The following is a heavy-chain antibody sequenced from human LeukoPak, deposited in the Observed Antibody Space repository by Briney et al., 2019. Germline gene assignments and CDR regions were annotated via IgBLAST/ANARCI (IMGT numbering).Heavy chain of an antibody. CDR3: ARDLRLRGHFGTVDY. CDR1: VYTFTNYG. D-gene: IGHD4-17*01. V-gene: IGHV1-18*01. Sequence: ASVNVSCKSSVYTFTNYGISWVRQAPGQGLEWMGWISAYNGNTNYAQKLQGRVTMTTDTSTSTAYMELRSLRSDDTAVYYCARDLRLRGHFGTVDYWGQGTLVTVSS. J-gene: IGHJ4*02. CDR2: ISAYNGNT.